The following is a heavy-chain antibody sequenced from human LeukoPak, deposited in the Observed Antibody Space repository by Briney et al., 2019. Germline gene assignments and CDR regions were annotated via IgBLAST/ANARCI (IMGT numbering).Heavy chain of an antibody. V-gene: IGHV1-8*01. J-gene: IGHJ5*02. CDR1: GYTFTSYD. CDR3: ARGPYSSGWYRHRAVNWFDP. CDR2: MNPNSGNT. D-gene: IGHD6-19*01. Sequence: ASVKVSCKASGYTFTSYDINWVRQATGQGLEWTGWMNPNSGNTGYAQKFQGRVTMTRNTSISTAYMELSSLRSEDTAVYYCARGPYSSGWYRHRAVNWFDPWGQGTLVTVSS.